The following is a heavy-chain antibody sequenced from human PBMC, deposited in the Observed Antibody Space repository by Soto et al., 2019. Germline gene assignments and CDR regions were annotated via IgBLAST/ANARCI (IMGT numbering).Heavy chain of an antibody. V-gene: IGHV3-30-3*01. D-gene: IGHD5-18*01. CDR3: ARPWGGYSYGD. CDR2: ISYDGSNK. J-gene: IGHJ4*02. Sequence: QVQLVESGGGVVQPGRSLRLSCAASGFTFSSYAMHWVRQAPGKGLEWVAVISYDGSNKYYADSVKGRFTISRDNSKNTLYLQMNSLRAEDTAVYYCARPWGGYSYGDWGQGTLVTVSS. CDR1: GFTFSSYA.